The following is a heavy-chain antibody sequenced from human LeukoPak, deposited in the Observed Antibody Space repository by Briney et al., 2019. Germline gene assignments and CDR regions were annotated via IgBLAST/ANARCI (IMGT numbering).Heavy chain of an antibody. CDR2: IYYSGST. Sequence: TASETLSLTCTVSGGSISSHYWSWIRQPPGKGLEWIGYIYYSGSTNYNPSLKSRVTISVDTSKNQFSLKLSSVTAADTAVYYCARSSGYYPIFDYWGQGTLVTVSS. D-gene: IGHD3-22*01. J-gene: IGHJ4*02. V-gene: IGHV4-59*11. CDR1: GGSISSHY. CDR3: ARSSGYYPIFDY.